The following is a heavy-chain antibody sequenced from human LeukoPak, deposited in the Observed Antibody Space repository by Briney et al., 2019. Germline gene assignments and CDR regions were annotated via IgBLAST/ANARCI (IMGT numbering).Heavy chain of an antibody. J-gene: IGHJ3*02. CDR1: GGSISSGGYY. D-gene: IGHD2-2*02. CDR3: ARVRTILGHAFDI. Sequence: PSETLSLTCTVSGGSISSGGYYWSWIRQHPGKGLEWIGYIYYSGSTYYNPSLKSRVTISVDTSKNQFSLKLSSVTAADTAVYYCARVRTILGHAFDIWGRGTMVTVSS. CDR2: IYYSGST. V-gene: IGHV4-31*03.